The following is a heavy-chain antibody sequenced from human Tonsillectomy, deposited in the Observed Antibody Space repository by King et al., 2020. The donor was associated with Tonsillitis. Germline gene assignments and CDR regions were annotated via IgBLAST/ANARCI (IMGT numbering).Heavy chain of an antibody. CDR2: ISASDTTA. CDR3: ARVATFFGVVIARLDY. CDR1: GFTLSDYY. D-gene: IGHD3-3*01. V-gene: IGHV3-11*01. Sequence: VQLVESGGGLVKPGGSPRLSCAASGFTLSDYYMTWMRQAPGKGLEWVAYISASDTTAYYADSVKGRFTISRDNAKNSLYLQMNSLRAEDTATYYCARVATFFGVVIARLDYWGQGTLVTVSS. J-gene: IGHJ4*02.